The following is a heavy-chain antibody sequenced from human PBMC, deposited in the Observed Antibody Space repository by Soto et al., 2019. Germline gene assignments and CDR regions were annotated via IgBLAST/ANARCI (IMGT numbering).Heavy chain of an antibody. CDR3: ARKPGDYDFWSGYSSNWFDP. J-gene: IGHJ5*02. D-gene: IGHD3-3*01. Sequence: PSETLSLTCTVSGGSISSYYWSWIRQPPGKGLEWIGYIYYSGSTNYNPSLKSRVTISVDTSKNQFSLKLSSVTAADTAVYYCARKPGDYDFWSGYSSNWFDPWGQGTLVTVSS. CDR1: GGSISSYY. V-gene: IGHV4-59*12. CDR2: IYYSGST.